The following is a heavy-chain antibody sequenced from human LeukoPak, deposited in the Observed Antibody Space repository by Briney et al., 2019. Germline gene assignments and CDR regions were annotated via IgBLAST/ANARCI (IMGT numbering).Heavy chain of an antibody. D-gene: IGHD3-10*01. V-gene: IGHV1-18*01. CDR2: ISAYNGNT. Sequence: ASVTVSCKASGYTFTSYGISWVRQAPGQGLEWMGWISAYNGNTNYAQKLQGRVTMTTDTSTSTAYMELRSLRSDVTAVYFCARGPMVRGGITNDYWGQGTLVTVSS. CDR3: ARGPMVRGGITNDY. J-gene: IGHJ4*02. CDR1: GYTFTSYG.